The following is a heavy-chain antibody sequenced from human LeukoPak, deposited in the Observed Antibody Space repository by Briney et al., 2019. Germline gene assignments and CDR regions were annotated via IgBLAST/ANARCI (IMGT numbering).Heavy chain of an antibody. CDR3: ARDGWL. CDR2: ISYDGSNK. D-gene: IGHD5-12*01. CDR1: GFTFSSYG. Sequence: GGSLRLSCAASGFTFSSYGMHWVRQAPGKGLEWVAVISYDGSNKYYADSVKGRFTISRDNAKNSLYLQMDSLRADDTAVYYCARDGWLRGQGTLVTVSS. J-gene: IGHJ4*02. V-gene: IGHV3-30*03.